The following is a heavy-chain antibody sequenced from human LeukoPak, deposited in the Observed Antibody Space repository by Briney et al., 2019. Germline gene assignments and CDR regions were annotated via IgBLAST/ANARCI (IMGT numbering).Heavy chain of an antibody. V-gene: IGHV3-49*04. Sequence: GGSLRLSCTASGFTFGDYATSWVRQAPGKGLEWVCFIRSKAYGGTTEYAASVKGRFTISRDDSKSIAYLQMNSLKTEDTAVYYCTRDRGYCSSTSCSIDYWGQGTLVTVSS. CDR3: TRDRGYCSSTSCSIDY. CDR1: GFTFGDYA. D-gene: IGHD2-2*01. CDR2: IRSKAYGGTT. J-gene: IGHJ4*02.